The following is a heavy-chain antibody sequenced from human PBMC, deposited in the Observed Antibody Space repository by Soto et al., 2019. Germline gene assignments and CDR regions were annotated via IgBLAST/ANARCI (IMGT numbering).Heavy chain of an antibody. V-gene: IGHV1-69*01. J-gene: IGHJ4*02. CDR1: GGTFSRHA. D-gene: IGHD2-15*01. CDR2: IVPLFGTA. CDR3: ARDYGHDCSGGNCYFYF. Sequence: QVQLVQSGAEVKKPGSSVKVSCKASGGTFSRHAINWVRQAPGHGLQWMGGIVPLFGTANYAQKFQGRVTITADESRSTAHMELRSLRSDDTAVYYCARDYGHDCSGGNCYFYFWGQGTLVTVSS.